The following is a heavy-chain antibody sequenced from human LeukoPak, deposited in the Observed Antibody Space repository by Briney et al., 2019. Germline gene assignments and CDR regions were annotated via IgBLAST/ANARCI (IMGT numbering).Heavy chain of an antibody. Sequence: GGSLRLSCAASGFTFSSYSMNWVRQAPGTGLEWVSYISTTGSAIYYADSVKGRFTISRDNAKNSLYLQMNSLRAEDTAVYYCARDPVAGTTTFDYWGQGTLVTVSS. J-gene: IGHJ4*02. V-gene: IGHV3-48*04. CDR1: GFTFSSYS. CDR3: ARDPVAGTTTFDY. CDR2: ISTTGSAI. D-gene: IGHD1-7*01.